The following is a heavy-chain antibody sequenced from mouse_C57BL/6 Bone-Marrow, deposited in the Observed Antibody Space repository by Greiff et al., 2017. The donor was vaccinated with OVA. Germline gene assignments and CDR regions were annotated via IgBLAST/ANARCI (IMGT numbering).Heavy chain of an antibody. Sequence: VQLQQSGAELVRPGASVKLSCTASGFTIKDDYMHWVKQRPEQGLEWIGWIDPENGDTEYASKFQGKATITADTSSNTAYLQLSSLTSEDTAVYYCTTRGNFDYWGQGTTLTVSS. CDR1: GFTIKDDY. V-gene: IGHV14-4*01. D-gene: IGHD2-1*01. CDR2: IDPENGDT. CDR3: TTRGNFDY. J-gene: IGHJ2*01.